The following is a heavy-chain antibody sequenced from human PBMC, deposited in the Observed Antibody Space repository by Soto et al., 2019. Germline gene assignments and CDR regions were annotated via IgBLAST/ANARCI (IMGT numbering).Heavy chain of an antibody. CDR1: GYTFTSHA. J-gene: IGHJ4*02. CDR3: AKRTGRYFDY. CDR2: INVGNGNT. Sequence: QVQLVQSGTEVKKSGASMKISCKASGYTFTSHAVHWVRQAPGQRLEWIGWINVGNGNTKYSQTFQGRVTITRDTSATTAYMELSSLGSEDTAVYYCAKRTGRYFDYWGQGTLVTVSS. D-gene: IGHD1-1*01. V-gene: IGHV1-3*01.